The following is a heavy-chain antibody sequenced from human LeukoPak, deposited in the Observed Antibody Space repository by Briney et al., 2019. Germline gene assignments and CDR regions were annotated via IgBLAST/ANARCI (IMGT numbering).Heavy chain of an antibody. J-gene: IGHJ4*02. CDR1: GFTFSSYG. CDR2: IRYDGSNK. CDR3: ARVPYYYDSSGYYPIFDY. D-gene: IGHD3-22*01. Sequence: GGSLRLSCVASGFTFSSYGMHWVRQAPGKGLEWVAFIRYDGSNKYYADSVKGRFTISRDNSKNTLYLQMNSLRAEDTAVYYCARVPYYYDSSGYYPIFDYWGQGTLVTVSS. V-gene: IGHV3-30*02.